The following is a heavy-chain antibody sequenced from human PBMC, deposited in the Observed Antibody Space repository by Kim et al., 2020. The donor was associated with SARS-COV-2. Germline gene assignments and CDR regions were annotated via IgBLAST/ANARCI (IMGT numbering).Heavy chain of an antibody. J-gene: IGHJ4*02. CDR1: GFTFGDYA. CDR3: AKGDSYGYGGIRYYYDSSGYLIDY. V-gene: IGHV3-9*01. D-gene: IGHD3-22*01. CDR2: ISWNSGSI. Sequence: GGSLRLSCAASGFTFGDYAMHWVRQAPGKGLEWVSGISWNSGSIGYADSVKGRFTISRDNAKNSLYLQMNSLRAEDTALYYCAKGDSYGYGGIRYYYDSSGYLIDYWGQGTLVTVSS.